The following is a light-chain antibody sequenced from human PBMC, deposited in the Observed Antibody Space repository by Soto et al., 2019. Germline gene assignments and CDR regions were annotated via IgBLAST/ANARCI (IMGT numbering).Light chain of an antibody. CDR3: QHRSIWPVS. CDR2: DAS. Sequence: EIVMTQSPATLSVSPWERATLSCRASQSVSSYLAWYQQKPGQAPRLLIFDASNRATGIPARFSGSGSGTDFTLTISSLEPEDFAVYYCQHRSIWPVSFGQGTRLEIK. J-gene: IGKJ5*01. CDR1: QSVSSY. V-gene: IGKV3-11*01.